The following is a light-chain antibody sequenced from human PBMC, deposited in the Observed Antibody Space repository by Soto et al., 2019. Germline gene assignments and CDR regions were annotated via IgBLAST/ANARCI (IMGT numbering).Light chain of an antibody. V-gene: IGLV2-11*01. Sequence: QSVLTQPRSVSGSPGQSVTISCTGTSSDVGGYNYVSWYQQHPGKAPKLMIYDVSKRPSGVPDRFSGSKSGNTASLTISGPQAEDEADYYCCSYAGSYTFYVFGTGTKLTVL. J-gene: IGLJ1*01. CDR2: DVS. CDR1: SSDVGGYNY. CDR3: CSYAGSYTFYV.